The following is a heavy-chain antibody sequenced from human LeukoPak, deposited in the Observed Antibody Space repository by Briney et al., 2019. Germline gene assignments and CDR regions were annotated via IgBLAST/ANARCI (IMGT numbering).Heavy chain of an antibody. V-gene: IGHV1-2*06. CDR2: INPNNGGT. CDR1: GYTFTASY. J-gene: IGHJ6*03. D-gene: IGHD2-2*02. CDR3: ARGIESERVPAAIHSSPYYYYMDV. Sequence: ASVNVSCKASGYTFTASYLHWVRQAPGQGLEWMGRINPNNGGTIYAHKFQGRVTITRDTSVSSAYMELNSLTSVDTAVCYCARGIESERVPAAIHSSPYYYYMDVSGKGTTVTVSS.